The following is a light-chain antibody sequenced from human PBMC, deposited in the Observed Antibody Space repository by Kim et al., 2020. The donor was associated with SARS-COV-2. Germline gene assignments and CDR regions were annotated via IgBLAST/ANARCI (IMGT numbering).Light chain of an antibody. V-gene: IGKV1-5*01. J-gene: IGKJ1*01. CDR3: QQYDSHRT. CDR1: QSISSW. Sequence: DIQMTQSPSTLSASVGDRVTITCRASQSISSWLAWYQQKPGKAPKLLIYDASSLESGVPSRFSGSGSGTEFTLTISSLQPDDFATYYCQQYDSHRTFGQGTKVE. CDR2: DAS.